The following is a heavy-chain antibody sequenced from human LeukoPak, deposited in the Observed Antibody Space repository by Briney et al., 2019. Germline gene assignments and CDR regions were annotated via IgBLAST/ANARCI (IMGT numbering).Heavy chain of an antibody. D-gene: IGHD6-13*01. CDR3: ARDFISSWYPTGWFDP. CDR1: GFTFSSYA. Sequence: PGGSLRLSCAASGFTFSSYAMHWVRQAPGKGLEWVAVISYDGSNKYYADSVKGRFTISRDNSKNTLYLQMNSLRAEDTAVYYCARDFISSWYPTGWFDPWGQGTLVTVSS. J-gene: IGHJ5*02. V-gene: IGHV3-30*04. CDR2: ISYDGSNK.